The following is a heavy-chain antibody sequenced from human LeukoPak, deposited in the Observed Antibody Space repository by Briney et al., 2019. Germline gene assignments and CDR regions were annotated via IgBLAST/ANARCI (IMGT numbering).Heavy chain of an antibody. Sequence: ASVKVSCKASGYTFTGYYLHWVRQAPGQGLELMGWINPHSGVTTFPQKFQGRVTMTMDTSTSTTYMELNRLRPDDTAVYYCARDQVAATSAHNFDYWGQGTLVTVSS. D-gene: IGHD1-26*01. CDR3: ARDQVAATSAHNFDY. J-gene: IGHJ4*02. CDR2: INPHSGVT. V-gene: IGHV1-2*02. CDR1: GYTFTGYY.